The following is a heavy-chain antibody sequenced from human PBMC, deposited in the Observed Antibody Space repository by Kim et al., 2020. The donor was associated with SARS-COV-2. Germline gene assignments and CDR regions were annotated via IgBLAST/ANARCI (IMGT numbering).Heavy chain of an antibody. J-gene: IGHJ6*02. Sequence: LRLSCAASGFTFSSYAMHWVRQAPGKGLEWVAVISYDGSNKYYADSVKGRFTISRDNSKNTLYLQMNSLRAEDTAVYYCARRSGVFEWQQLVRGWGLGESYVIDVWGQGTTVTVSS. V-gene: IGHV3-30*04. CDR3: ARRSGVFEWQQLVRGWGLGESYVIDV. CDR1: GFTFSSYA. CDR2: ISYDGSNK. D-gene: IGHD6-13*01.